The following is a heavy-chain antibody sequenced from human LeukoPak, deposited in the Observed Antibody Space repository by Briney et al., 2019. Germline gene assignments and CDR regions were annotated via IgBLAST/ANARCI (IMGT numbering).Heavy chain of an antibody. V-gene: IGHV3-30*02. CDR2: IWYDGSNK. CDR1: GVTFSSYG. CDR3: TIIMDFWSGSHFDY. J-gene: IGHJ4*02. D-gene: IGHD3-3*01. Sequence: GGSLRLSCAVSGVTFSSYGMHWVRQAPGKGLEWVACIWYDGSNKYYADSVKGRFTISRDNSKNTLYLQMNSMRGEDTAVYYCTIIMDFWSGSHFDYWGQGTLVTVSS.